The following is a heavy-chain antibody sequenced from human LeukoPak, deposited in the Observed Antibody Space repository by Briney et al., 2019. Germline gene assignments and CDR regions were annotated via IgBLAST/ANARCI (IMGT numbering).Heavy chain of an antibody. CDR1: GYTFTSYG. J-gene: IGHJ1*01. CDR2: ISAYNGNT. Sequence: ASVKVSCKASGYTFTSYGIGWVRQAPGQGLEWMGWISAYNGNTNYAQKLQGRVTITRNTSISTAYMELSSLRSEDTAVYYCARVGGSGWYTEYFQHWGQGTLVTVSS. D-gene: IGHD6-19*01. V-gene: IGHV1-18*01. CDR3: ARVGGSGWYTEYFQH.